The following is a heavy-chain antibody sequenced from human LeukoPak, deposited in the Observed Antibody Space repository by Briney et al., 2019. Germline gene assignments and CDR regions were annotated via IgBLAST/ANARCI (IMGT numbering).Heavy chain of an antibody. Sequence: SETLSLTCTVSGGSISSSSYYWGWIRQPPGKGLEWIGSIYYSGSTYYNPSLKSRVTISVDTSKNQFSLKLSSVTAADTAVYYCAREGEPGDLGEDTAMVTGPEYYFDYWGQGTLVTVSS. CDR3: AREGEPGDLGEDTAMVTGPEYYFDY. V-gene: IGHV4-39*07. CDR1: GGSISSSSYY. CDR2: IYYSGST. D-gene: IGHD5-18*01. J-gene: IGHJ4*02.